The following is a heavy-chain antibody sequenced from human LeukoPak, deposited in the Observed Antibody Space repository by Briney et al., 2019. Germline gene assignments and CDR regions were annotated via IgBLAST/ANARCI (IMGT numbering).Heavy chain of an antibody. V-gene: IGHV3-7*01. CDR3: AKDLDGSGTYYNTGQDAFDF. CDR2: IKEDGGEE. J-gene: IGHJ3*01. D-gene: IGHD3-10*01. Sequence: QPGGSLRLSCAASGFNFSDFWMTWVRQIPGKGLQWVVNIKEDGGEEYHVDSVKGRFAISRDNTKRSLFLQMNSLRGDDTAVYYCAKDLDGSGTYYNTGQDAFDFWGQGTMVTVSS. CDR1: GFNFSDFW.